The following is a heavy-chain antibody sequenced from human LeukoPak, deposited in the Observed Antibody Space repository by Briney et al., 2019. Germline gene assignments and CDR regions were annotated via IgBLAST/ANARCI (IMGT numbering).Heavy chain of an antibody. V-gene: IGHV5-51*01. D-gene: IGHD3-22*01. CDR2: IYPGDSDT. Sequence: GESLKISCKGSGYSFTSYWIGWVRQMPGKGLEWMGIIYPGDSDTRYSPSFQGQVTISADKSISTAYLQWSSLKASDTAMYYRARRGRYYDSSGYYTYWGQGTLVTVSS. CDR3: ARRGRYYDSSGYYTY. CDR1: GYSFTSYW. J-gene: IGHJ4*02.